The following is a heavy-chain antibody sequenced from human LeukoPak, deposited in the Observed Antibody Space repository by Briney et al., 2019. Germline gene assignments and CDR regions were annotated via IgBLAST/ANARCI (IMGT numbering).Heavy chain of an antibody. CDR1: GGSISSRSYY. CDR3: ATVFGYPKYNWFDP. D-gene: IGHD3-22*01. V-gene: IGHV4-39*01. Sequence: SETLSLTCTVSGGSISSRSYYWGWIRQPPGKGLEWIGSIYYSGSTYYNPSLKSRVTISVDTSKNQFSLKLSSVTAADTAVYCCATVFGYPKYNWFDPWGQGTLVTVSS. J-gene: IGHJ5*02. CDR2: IYYSGST.